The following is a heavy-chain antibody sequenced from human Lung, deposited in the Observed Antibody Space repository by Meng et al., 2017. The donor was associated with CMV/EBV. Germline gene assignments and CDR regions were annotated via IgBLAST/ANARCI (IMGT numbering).Heavy chain of an antibody. V-gene: IGHV3-30-3*01. CDR2: ISSDGDDK. CDR3: AGDDTDA. J-gene: IGHJ2*01. Sequence: SCAASGFTFSRSAIHWIRQAPGKGLEWVAVISSDGDDKYYADSVKGRFTISRDNSKNRLYLQMNSLRVGDTAIYYCAGDDTDAWGRGTLVTVSS. CDR1: GFTFSRSA.